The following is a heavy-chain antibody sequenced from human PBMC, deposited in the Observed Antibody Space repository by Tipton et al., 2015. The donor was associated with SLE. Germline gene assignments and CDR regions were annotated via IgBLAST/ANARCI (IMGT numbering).Heavy chain of an antibody. CDR3: ARGPRVVVPAHNWFDP. D-gene: IGHD2-2*01. Sequence: QLVQSGAEVKKPGASVKVSCKASGYTFTGYYMHWVRQAPGQGLEWMGWINPNSGGTNYAQKFQGRVTMTRDTSISTAYMELSRLKSDDTAVYYCARGPRVVVPAHNWFDPWGQGTLVTVSS. J-gene: IGHJ5*02. CDR2: INPNSGGT. CDR1: GYTFTGYY. V-gene: IGHV1-2*02.